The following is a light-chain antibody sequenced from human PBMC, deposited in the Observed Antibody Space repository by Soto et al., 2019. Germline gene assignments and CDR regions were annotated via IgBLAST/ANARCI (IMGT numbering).Light chain of an antibody. J-gene: IGKJ1*01. Sequence: ESVLTQSPATLSLSPGERPTLSCRASQTVGRSLAWYQQEPGQAPRLXXYGASNRATGIPGRFSGSVSGTDFTLTISRLETEDFALYYGQQYGSSAPITFGQGTKVDIK. CDR2: GAS. CDR1: QTVGRS. CDR3: QQYGSSAPIT. V-gene: IGKV3-20*01.